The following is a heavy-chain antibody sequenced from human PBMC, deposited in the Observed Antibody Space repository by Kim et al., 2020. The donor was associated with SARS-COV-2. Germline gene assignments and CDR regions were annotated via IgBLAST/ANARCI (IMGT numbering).Heavy chain of an antibody. Sequence: GGSLRLSCAASGFTFSNYAMNWVRQAPGKGLEWVSAISGSGTSTYYADSMKGRFTISRDNSKNTLYLQMNSLRAEDTAIYYCAKGKNFYYAMDVWGQGTTVTVSS. CDR2: ISGSGTST. J-gene: IGHJ6*02. V-gene: IGHV3-23*01. CDR1: GFTFSNYA. CDR3: AKGKNFYYAMDV.